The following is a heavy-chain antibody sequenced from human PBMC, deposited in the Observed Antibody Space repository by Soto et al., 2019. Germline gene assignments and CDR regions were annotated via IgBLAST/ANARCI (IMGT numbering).Heavy chain of an antibody. J-gene: IGHJ4*02. CDR2: VSGYNGNT. Sequence: QVQLVQSGAEVKKPGASVKVSCKASGYTFTTYGISWVRQAPGQGLEWMGWVSGYNGNTKYAQKFQGRVTMTTDTSTATAYMELRSLRSADTAVYYCAKGYNYGYGDCWGLGTLVTVSS. D-gene: IGHD5-18*01. CDR1: GYTFTTYG. CDR3: AKGYNYGYGDC. V-gene: IGHV1-18*01.